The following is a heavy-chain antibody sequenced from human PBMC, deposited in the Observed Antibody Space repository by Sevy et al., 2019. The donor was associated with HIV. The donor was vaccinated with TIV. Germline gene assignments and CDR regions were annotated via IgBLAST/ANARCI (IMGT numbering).Heavy chain of an antibody. CDR2: ISYDGSNK. CDR1: GFTFSSYA. CDR3: ARDIPNDCSGGSCYFPRYYYYYYGMDV. Sequence: GGSLRLSCAASGFTFSSYAMHWVRQAPGKGLEWVAVISYDGSNKYYADSVKGRFTISRDNSKNTLYLQMNSLRAEDTAVYYCARDIPNDCSGGSCYFPRYYYYYYGMDVWGQGTTVTVSS. D-gene: IGHD2-15*01. V-gene: IGHV3-30-3*01. J-gene: IGHJ6*02.